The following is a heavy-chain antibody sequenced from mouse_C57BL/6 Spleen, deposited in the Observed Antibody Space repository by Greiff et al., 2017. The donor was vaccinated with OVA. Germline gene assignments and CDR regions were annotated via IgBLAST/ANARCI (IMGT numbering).Heavy chain of an antibody. CDR3: ARADWDYAMDY. D-gene: IGHD4-1*01. V-gene: IGHV1-18*01. CDR2: INPNNGGT. CDR1: GYTFTDYN. Sequence: SGPELVKPGASVKIPCKASGYTFTDYNLDWVKQSHGKSLEWIGDINPNNGGTIYNQKFKGKATLTVDKSSSTAYMELRSLTSEDTAVYYCARADWDYAMDYWGQGTSVTVSS. J-gene: IGHJ4*01.